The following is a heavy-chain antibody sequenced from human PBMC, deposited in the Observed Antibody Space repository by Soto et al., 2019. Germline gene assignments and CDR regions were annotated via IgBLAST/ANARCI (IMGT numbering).Heavy chain of an antibody. CDR3: ARDITMIYPSPSNYYYYGMDV. CDR1: GFTFSTYS. CDR2: ISRSSSTI. V-gene: IGHV3-48*02. D-gene: IGHD3-22*01. J-gene: IGHJ6*02. Sequence: GSLRLSCAASGFTFSTYSMNWVRQAPGKGLEWVSYISRSSSTIYYADSVKGRLTISRDNAKNSLYLQMNSLRDEDTAVYYCARDITMIYPSPSNYYYYGMDVWGQGTTVTVSS.